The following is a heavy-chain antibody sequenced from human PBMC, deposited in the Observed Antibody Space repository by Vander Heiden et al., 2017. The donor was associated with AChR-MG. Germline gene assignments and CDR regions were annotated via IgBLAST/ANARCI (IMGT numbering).Heavy chain of an antibody. J-gene: IGHJ6*02. V-gene: IGHV3-11*01. Sequence: QVQLVESGGGWVKPGGSLRLSWSASGFTFSDYNMSWIRQAPGKGLEWVSYISSSGSTIYYADSVKGRFTISRDNAKNSLYLQMNSLRAEDTAVYYCARETGRGYGGNRWGMDVWGQGTTVTVSS. CDR3: ARETGRGYGGNRWGMDV. CDR2: ISSSGSTI. D-gene: IGHD4-17*01. CDR1: GFTFSDYN.